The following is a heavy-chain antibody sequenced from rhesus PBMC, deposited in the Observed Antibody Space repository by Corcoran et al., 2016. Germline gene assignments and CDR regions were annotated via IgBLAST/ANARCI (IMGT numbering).Heavy chain of an antibody. CDR3: ARGGWEVGYGLDS. Sequence: EVQLVQSGAEVKKPGASVKISCKASGYTFTDHYLNWWRQAPGKGLEWRGRVEREEGEADHTQKHQDRGTISEEMYRETAYMGGSSLRAEDTAVYYCARGGWEVGYGLDSWGQGVVVTVSS. D-gene: IGHD1-44*02. J-gene: IGHJ6*01. CDR2: VEREEGEA. V-gene: IGHV1-111*01. CDR1: GYTFTDHY.